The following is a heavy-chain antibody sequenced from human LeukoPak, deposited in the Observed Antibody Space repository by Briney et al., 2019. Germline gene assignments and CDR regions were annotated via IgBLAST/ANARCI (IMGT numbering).Heavy chain of an antibody. CDR3: ARDSSSGWYAGY. CDR2: INPSGGST. J-gene: IGHJ4*02. CDR1: GYTFTSYY. V-gene: IGHV1-46*01. D-gene: IGHD6-19*01. Sequence: ASVKVSCKASGYTFTSYYMHWVRQAPGQGLEWMGIINPSGGSTSYAQKFQGRVTMTRDTSTCTVYMELSSLRSEDTAVYYCARDSSSGWYAGYWGQGTLVTVSS.